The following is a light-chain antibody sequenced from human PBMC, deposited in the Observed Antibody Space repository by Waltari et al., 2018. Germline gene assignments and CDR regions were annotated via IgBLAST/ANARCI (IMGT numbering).Light chain of an antibody. CDR1: SASISTINY. Sequence: QTVVTQERSVSVSPGGAVTLTCGMTSASISTINYHSWYQQTPAQPPRTLIYGTEVRSAEVPDRISGTIRGDNAALALTGAQADDESDYSCMLHLRGDIWVFGGGTKLTVL. CDR3: MLHLRGDIWV. CDR2: GTE. V-gene: IGLV8-61*01. J-gene: IGLJ3*02.